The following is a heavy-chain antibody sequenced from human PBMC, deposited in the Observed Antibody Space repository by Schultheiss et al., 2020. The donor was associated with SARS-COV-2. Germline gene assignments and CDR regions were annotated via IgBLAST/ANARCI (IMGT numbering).Heavy chain of an antibody. Sequence: GGSLRLSCAASGFTFSSYWMSWVRQAPGKGLEWVGRIKSKTDGGTTEYAASVKGRFTISRDDSKSIAYLQMNSLKTEDTAVYYCTRVVPAAIHPGDYWGQGTLVTVSS. V-gene: IGHV3-15*01. CDR1: GFTFSSYW. CDR2: IKSKTDGGTT. CDR3: TRVVPAAIHPGDY. D-gene: IGHD2-2*02. J-gene: IGHJ4*02.